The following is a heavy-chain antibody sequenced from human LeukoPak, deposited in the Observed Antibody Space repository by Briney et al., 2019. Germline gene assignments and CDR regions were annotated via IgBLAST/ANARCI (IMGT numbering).Heavy chain of an antibody. J-gene: IGHJ4*02. CDR3: ARNSFSSIAALWSY. D-gene: IGHD6-6*01. CDR1: GFTFSSYS. V-gene: IGHV3-21*01. CDR2: ISSSSSYI. Sequence: PGGSLRLSCAASGFTFSSYSMNWVRQAPGKGLEWVSSISSSSSYIYYADSMKGRFTISRDNAKNSLYLQMNSLRAEDTAVYYCARNSFSSIAALWSYWGQGTLVTVSS.